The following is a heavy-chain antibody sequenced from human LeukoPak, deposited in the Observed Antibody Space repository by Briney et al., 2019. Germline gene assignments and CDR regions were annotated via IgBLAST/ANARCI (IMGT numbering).Heavy chain of an antibody. Sequence: SETLSLTCTVSGGSISSYYWSWIRQPAGKGLEWIGRIYTSGSTNYNPSLKSRVTMSVDTSKNQFSLKLSSVTAADTAVYYCARESHYYDSSGYYYFTDYYYYYGMDVWGQGTSVTVSS. V-gene: IGHV4-4*07. D-gene: IGHD3-22*01. CDR1: GGSISSYY. CDR2: IYTSGST. J-gene: IGHJ6*02. CDR3: ARESHYYDSSGYYYFTDYYYYYGMDV.